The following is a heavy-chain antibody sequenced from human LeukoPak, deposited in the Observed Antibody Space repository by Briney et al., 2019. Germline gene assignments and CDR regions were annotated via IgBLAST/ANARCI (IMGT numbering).Heavy chain of an antibody. Sequence: GGSLRLSCAASGFTFSDYYMSWIRQAPGKGLEWVSYISSSGSTIYYADSVKGRFTISRDNAKNSLYLQMNSLRAEDTALYYCAKDISPNRLNTIFCRWGQGTLVTVSS. J-gene: IGHJ4*02. V-gene: IGHV3-11*01. CDR3: AKDISPNRLNTIFCR. CDR2: ISSSGSTI. CDR1: GFTFSDYY. D-gene: IGHD3-9*01.